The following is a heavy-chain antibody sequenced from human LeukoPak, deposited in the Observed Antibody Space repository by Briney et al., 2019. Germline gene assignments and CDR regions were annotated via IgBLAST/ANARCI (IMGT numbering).Heavy chain of an antibody. CDR1: GDSFSSHY. CDR3: ARDLVTVTKGFDI. D-gene: IGHD4-17*01. Sequence: KASETLSLTCAVSGDSFSSHYWTWIRQPPGRGLEWIGYISYIGTTNYNPSLKSRVTISIDTSKNQFSLKLSSVTTADTAEYYCARDLVTVTKGFDIWGLGTMVSVSS. J-gene: IGHJ3*02. V-gene: IGHV4-59*11. CDR2: ISYIGTT.